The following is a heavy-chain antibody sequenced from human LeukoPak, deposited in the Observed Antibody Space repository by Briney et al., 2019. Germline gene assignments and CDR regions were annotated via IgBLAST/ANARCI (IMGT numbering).Heavy chain of an antibody. CDR3: ARGGSFHEFDI. Sequence: ASVKVTCKASGYRFTDYWIQWVRQAPGQGLEWMGWINTNTGGTVYAQKFQGRVTMTRDTSLTTSYMDLSRLTSDDTAVYYCARGGSFHEFDIWGQGTMVIVSS. CDR2: INTNTGGT. D-gene: IGHD3-10*01. J-gene: IGHJ3*02. V-gene: IGHV1-2*02. CDR1: GYRFTDYW.